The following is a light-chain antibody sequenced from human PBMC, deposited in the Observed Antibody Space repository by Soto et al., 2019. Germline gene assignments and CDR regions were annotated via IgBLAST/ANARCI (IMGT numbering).Light chain of an antibody. Sequence: EIVLTQSPGTLSLSPGERATLSCRASQSVSSNYLAWYQQKPGQAPRPLIYGASSRATGIPDRFSGSGAGTDVTLTISSLESEDFAVYYCLQYGSSPWTFGQGTKVEIK. CDR2: GAS. CDR1: QSVSSNY. J-gene: IGKJ1*01. V-gene: IGKV3-20*01. CDR3: LQYGSSPWT.